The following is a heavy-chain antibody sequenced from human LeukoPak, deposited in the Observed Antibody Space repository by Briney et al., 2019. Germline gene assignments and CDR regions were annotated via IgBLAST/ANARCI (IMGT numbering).Heavy chain of an antibody. V-gene: IGHV4-39*01. CDR2: IYYSGST. J-gene: IGHJ4*02. D-gene: IGHD6-19*01. Sequence: SSETLSLTCTVSGGSISSSSYYWGWIRQPPGKGLEWIGSIYYSGSTYYNPSLKSRVTISVDTSKNQFSLKLSSVTAADTAVYYCASLSVAGDSPFFDYWGQGTLVTVSS. CDR1: GGSISSSSYY. CDR3: ASLSVAGDSPFFDY.